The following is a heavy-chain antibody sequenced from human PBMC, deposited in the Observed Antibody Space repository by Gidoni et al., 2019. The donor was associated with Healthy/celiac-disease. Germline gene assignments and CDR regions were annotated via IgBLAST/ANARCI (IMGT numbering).Heavy chain of an antibody. J-gene: IGHJ4*02. D-gene: IGHD3-10*01. CDR3: AREVTGITMVRGVFDY. Sequence: RTGYYWGWIRQPPGKGLEWIGSIYHSGSTYYNPSLKSRVTISVDTSKNQFSLKLSSVTAADTAVYYCAREVTGITMVRGVFDYWGQGTLVTVSS. CDR1: RTGYY. V-gene: IGHV4-38-2*02. CDR2: IYHSGST.